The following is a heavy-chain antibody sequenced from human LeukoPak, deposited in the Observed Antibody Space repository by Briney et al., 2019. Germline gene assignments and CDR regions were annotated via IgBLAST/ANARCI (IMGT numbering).Heavy chain of an antibody. CDR3: AALGGWRYFDY. D-gene: IGHD6-19*01. V-gene: IGHV4-39*07. CDR1: GGSISSSSYY. CDR2: INHSGST. J-gene: IGHJ4*02. Sequence: SETLSLTCTVSGGSISSSSYYWGWIRQPPGKGLEWIGEINHSGSTNYNPSLKSRVTISVDTSKNQFSLKLSSVTAADTAVYYCAALGGWRYFDYWGQGTLVTVSS.